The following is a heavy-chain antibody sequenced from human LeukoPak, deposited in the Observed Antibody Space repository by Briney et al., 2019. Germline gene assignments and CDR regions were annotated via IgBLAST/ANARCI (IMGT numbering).Heavy chain of an antibody. J-gene: IGHJ6*04. D-gene: IGHD3-10*02. CDR3: AELGITMIGGV. V-gene: IGHV3-74*01. Sequence: YPGGSLRLSCAASGFTFSSYWMHWVRQAPGKGLVWVSRINSDGSSTSYADSVKGRFTISRDNAKNSLYLQMNSLRAEDTAVYYCAELGITMIGGVWGKGTTVTISS. CDR1: GFTFSSYW. CDR2: INSDGSST.